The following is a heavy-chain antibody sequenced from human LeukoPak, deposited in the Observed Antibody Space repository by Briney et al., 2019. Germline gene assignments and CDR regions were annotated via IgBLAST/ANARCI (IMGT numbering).Heavy chain of an antibody. V-gene: IGHV1-2*04. Sequence: ASVKVSCKASGYTFTGYYMHWVRQAPGQGLEWMGWINPNSGGTNYAQKFQGWVTMTRDTSISTAYMELSRLRSDDTAVYYCARERIAVAGWFDPWGQGTLVTVSS. D-gene: IGHD6-19*01. CDR3: ARERIAVAGWFDP. CDR2: INPNSGGT. CDR1: GYTFTGYY. J-gene: IGHJ5*02.